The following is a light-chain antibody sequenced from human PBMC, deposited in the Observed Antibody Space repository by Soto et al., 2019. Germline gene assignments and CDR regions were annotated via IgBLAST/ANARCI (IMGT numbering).Light chain of an antibody. CDR1: QGISSY. Sequence: AIRVTQSPSSLSASPQDRVTITCRASQGISSYLALYQQKSGKAPKLLIYAASTLQSGVPSRFSGSGSGTDFTLTISCLQSEDSATYYCQPYYSYPRTFGQGA. V-gene: IGKV1-8*01. J-gene: IGKJ1*01. CDR2: AAS. CDR3: QPYYSYPRT.